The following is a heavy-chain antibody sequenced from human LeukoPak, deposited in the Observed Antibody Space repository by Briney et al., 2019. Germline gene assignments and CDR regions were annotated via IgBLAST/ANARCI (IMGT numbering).Heavy chain of an antibody. J-gene: IGHJ6*04. D-gene: IGHD3-22*01. CDR2: INRGGIT. CDR1: GGSLSGDY. Sequence: SETLSLTCAVYGGSLSGDYWSWIRHSPGKGLGCIGEINRGGITNYNPSLKSRVTLSVDTSKNQFSLKLSSVTAADTAVYYCGGDSRGPDVWGKGATVTVSS. V-gene: IGHV4-34*01. CDR3: GGDSRGPDV.